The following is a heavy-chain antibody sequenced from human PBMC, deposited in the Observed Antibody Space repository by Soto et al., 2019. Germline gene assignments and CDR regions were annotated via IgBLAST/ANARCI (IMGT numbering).Heavy chain of an antibody. CDR2: IWYDGSNK. D-gene: IGHD3-10*01. CDR1: GFTFSSYG. V-gene: IGHV3-33*01. CDR3: ASGSGSYPDWYLDL. Sequence: QVQLVESGGGVVQPGRSLRLSCAASGFTFSSYGMHWVRQAPGKGLEWVAVIWYDGSNKYYADSVKGRFTISRDNSKNTLYLQRNSLSAEDTAVYDCASGSGSYPDWYLDLWGRGTLVTVSS. J-gene: IGHJ2*01.